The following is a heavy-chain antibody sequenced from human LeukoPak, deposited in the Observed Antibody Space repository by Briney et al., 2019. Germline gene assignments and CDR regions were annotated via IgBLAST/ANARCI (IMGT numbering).Heavy chain of an antibody. V-gene: IGHV3-9*01. CDR2: ISWNSGSI. D-gene: IGHD5-24*01. Sequence: PGRSLRLSCAASGFTFDDYAMHWVRQAPGKGLEWVSGISWNSGSIGYADSVKGRFTISRDNAKNSLYLQMNSLRAEDTALYYCASRQRWLYFDYWGQGTLVTVSS. J-gene: IGHJ4*02. CDR3: ASRQRWLYFDY. CDR1: GFTFDDYA.